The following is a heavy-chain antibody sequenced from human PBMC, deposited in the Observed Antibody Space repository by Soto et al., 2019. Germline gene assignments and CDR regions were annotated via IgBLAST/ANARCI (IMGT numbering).Heavy chain of an antibody. CDR1: GFIFRDAW. J-gene: IGHJ4*02. CDR2: VRSKVNGETT. CDR3: IGMRVLEWLL. D-gene: IGHD3-3*01. Sequence: EMQLVESGGGLVKPGGSLRLSCAASGFIFRDAWMNWVRQAPGKGLEWVARVRSKVNGETTEYAAPVKGRFTISRDDSRDTLYLQMNSLKIEDTAVYYCIGMRVLEWLLWGQGTLVTVSS. V-gene: IGHV3-15*07.